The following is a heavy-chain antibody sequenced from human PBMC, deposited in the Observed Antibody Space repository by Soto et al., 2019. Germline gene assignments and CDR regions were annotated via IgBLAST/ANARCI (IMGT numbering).Heavy chain of an antibody. J-gene: IGHJ3*02. CDR1: GYTFTSYG. V-gene: IGHV1-18*01. CDR2: ISAYNGNT. Sequence: ASVKVSCKASGYTFTSYGISWVRQAPGQGLEWMGWISAYNGNTNYAQKLQGRVTTTTDTSTSTAYMELRSLRSDDTAVYYCARGRHYYDSSGYLAQGAFDIWGQGTMVTVSS. CDR3: ARGRHYYDSSGYLAQGAFDI. D-gene: IGHD3-22*01.